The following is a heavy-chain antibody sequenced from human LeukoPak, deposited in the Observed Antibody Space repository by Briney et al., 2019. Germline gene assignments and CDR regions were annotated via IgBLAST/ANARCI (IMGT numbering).Heavy chain of an antibody. CDR3: AKVVDTAMANYGMDV. V-gene: IGHV3-23*01. Sequence: GSLSLSCAASGFPFTSYAMSWVRQAPGKGLEWVSAISGSGGSTYYADSVKGRFTISRDNSKNTLYLQMNSLRAEDTAVYYCAKVVDTAMANYGMDVWGQGTTVTVSS. CDR2: ISGSGGST. J-gene: IGHJ6*02. CDR1: GFPFTSYA. D-gene: IGHD5-18*01.